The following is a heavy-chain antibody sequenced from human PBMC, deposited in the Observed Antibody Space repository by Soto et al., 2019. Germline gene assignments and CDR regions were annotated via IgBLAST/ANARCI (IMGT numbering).Heavy chain of an antibody. CDR2: IFYSGST. V-gene: IGHV4-39*01. CDR3: ARVTVTTGRRPEVVGVDV. Sequence: SETLSLTCTVSGGSISSSSYYWGWIRQPPGKGLEWIGSIFYSGSTYYNPSLKSRVTISVDTSKNQFSLRAEDTAVYYCARVTVTTGRRPEVVGVDVWGQGTTVTVSS. J-gene: IGHJ6*02. D-gene: IGHD4-17*01. CDR1: GGSISSSSYY.